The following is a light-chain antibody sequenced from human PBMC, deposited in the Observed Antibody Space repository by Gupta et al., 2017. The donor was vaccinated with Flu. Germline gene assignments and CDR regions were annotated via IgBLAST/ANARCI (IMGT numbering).Light chain of an antibody. CDR3: QQYNTFPWT. CDR2: KAS. CDR1: QSISRG. J-gene: IGKJ1*01. V-gene: IGKV1-5*03. Sequence: GDRVTIICRASQSISRGLAWYQQKPGKAPNLLIYKASTLESGVPSRFSGSGSGTEFTLTISNLQPDDFATFYCQQYNTFPWTFGQGTKVEIK.